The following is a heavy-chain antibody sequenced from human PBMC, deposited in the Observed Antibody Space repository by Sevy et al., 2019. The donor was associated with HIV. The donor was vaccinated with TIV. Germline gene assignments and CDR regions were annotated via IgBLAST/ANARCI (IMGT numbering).Heavy chain of an antibody. Sequence: SETLSLTCAVYGGSFSGYYWSWIRQPPGKGLEWIGEINHSGSTNYNPSLKSRVTISVDTSKNQFSQKLSSVTAADTAVYYCARGYDFWSGYYSSSYGMDVWGQGTTVTVSS. CDR3: ARGYDFWSGYYSSSYGMDV. CDR1: GGSFSGYY. CDR2: INHSGST. V-gene: IGHV4-34*01. D-gene: IGHD3-3*01. J-gene: IGHJ6*02.